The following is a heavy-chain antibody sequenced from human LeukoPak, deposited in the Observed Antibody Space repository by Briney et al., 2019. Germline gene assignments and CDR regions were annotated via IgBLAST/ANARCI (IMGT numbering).Heavy chain of an antibody. CDR2: ISSSSSYI. D-gene: IGHD3-16*01. CDR3: AKDLMITFGGGPSDY. V-gene: IGHV3-21*04. Sequence: PGGSLRLSCAASGFTFSSYSMNWVRQAPGKGLEWVSSISSSSSYIYYADSVKGRFTISRDNAKNSLYLQMNSLRAEDTAVYYCAKDLMITFGGGPSDYWGQGTLVTVSS. CDR1: GFTFSSYS. J-gene: IGHJ4*02.